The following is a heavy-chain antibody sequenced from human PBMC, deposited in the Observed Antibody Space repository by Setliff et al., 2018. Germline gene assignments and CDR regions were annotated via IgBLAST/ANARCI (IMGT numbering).Heavy chain of an antibody. Sequence: KPSETLSLTCTVSGGSISSHYWSWIRQPPGKGLEWIGYIYTSGSTNYNPSLKSRVTISVDTSKNQFSLKLTSVTAADTAVYYCARSGDYGSGRLSPWGQGTLVTVSS. V-gene: IGHV4-4*08. CDR1: GGSISSHY. J-gene: IGHJ5*02. CDR3: ARSGDYGSGRLSP. CDR2: IYTSGST. D-gene: IGHD3-10*01.